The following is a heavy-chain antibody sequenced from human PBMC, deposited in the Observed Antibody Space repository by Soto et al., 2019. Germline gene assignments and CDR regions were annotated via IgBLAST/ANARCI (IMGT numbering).Heavy chain of an antibody. J-gene: IGHJ5*02. V-gene: IGHV3-21*01. CDR1: GFTFSSYS. CDR2: ISSSSSYI. Sequence: EVQLVESGGGLVKPGGSLRLSCAASGFTFSSYSMNWVRQAPGKGLEWVSSISSSSSYIYYADSVKGRFTISRDNAKNSLYLQMNSLRAEDTAVYYCAREGARTYYDFWSGPGRDWFDPWGLGTLVTVSS. D-gene: IGHD3-3*01. CDR3: AREGARTYYDFWSGPGRDWFDP.